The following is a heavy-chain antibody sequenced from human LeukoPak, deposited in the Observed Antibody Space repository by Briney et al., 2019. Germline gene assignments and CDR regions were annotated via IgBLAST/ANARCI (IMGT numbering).Heavy chain of an antibody. V-gene: IGHV4-30-4*08. D-gene: IGHD6-19*01. CDR2: IYYSGST. CDR3: ARARIAVAIGAYYYFDY. CDR1: GGSISSGDYY. Sequence: PSQTLSLTCTVSGGSISSGDYYWSWIRQPPGKGLEWIGYIYYSGSTNYNPSLKSRVTISVDTSKNQFSLKLSSVTAADTAVYYCARARIAVAIGAYYYFDYWGQGTLATVSS. J-gene: IGHJ4*02.